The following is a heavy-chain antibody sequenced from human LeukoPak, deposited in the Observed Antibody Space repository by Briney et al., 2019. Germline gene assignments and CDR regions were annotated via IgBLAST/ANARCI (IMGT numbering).Heavy chain of an antibody. CDR2: ISSSSSYI. CDR1: GFTFSSYS. CDR3: ARDFEYYYGSGSRGTHDY. Sequence: SGGSLRLSCAASGFTFSSYSMNWVRQAPGKGLEWVSSISSSSSYIYYADSVKGRFTISRDNAKNSLYLQMNSLRAEDTAVYYCARDFEYYYGSGSRGTHDYWGQGTLVTVSS. J-gene: IGHJ4*02. V-gene: IGHV3-21*01. D-gene: IGHD3-10*01.